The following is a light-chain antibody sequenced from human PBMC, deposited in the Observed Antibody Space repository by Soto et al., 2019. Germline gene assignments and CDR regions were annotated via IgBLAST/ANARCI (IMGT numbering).Light chain of an antibody. CDR3: QQSYSTPPYT. CDR1: QSISSY. Sequence: DIQMTQSPSSLSASVGDRVTITCRASQSISSYLNWYQQKPGKAPKLLIYAASSLQSGVPSRFSGSGSGTDLTLTISSLQPEDFATYYCQQSYSTPPYTFGQWTKLEIK. J-gene: IGKJ2*01. V-gene: IGKV1-39*01. CDR2: AAS.